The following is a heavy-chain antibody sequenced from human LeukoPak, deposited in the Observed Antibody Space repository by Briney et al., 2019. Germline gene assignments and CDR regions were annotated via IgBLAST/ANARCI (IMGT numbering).Heavy chain of an antibody. CDR1: GYTFTTYA. V-gene: IGHV3-23*01. CDR3: SKRRSDSPSCIQH. J-gene: IGHJ1*01. D-gene: IGHD2-21*02. Sequence: GGSLRLSCAASGYTFTTYAMTWVRRVPGKGPEWVSAISSSGADTHYAHSVKGRVTMSRDTSKSTLYLQMNSLRAEDTAVYYCSKRRSDSPSCIQHWGQGTLVTVSS. CDR2: ISSSGADT.